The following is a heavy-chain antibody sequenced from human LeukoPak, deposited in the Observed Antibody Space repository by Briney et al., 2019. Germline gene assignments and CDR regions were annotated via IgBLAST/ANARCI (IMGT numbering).Heavy chain of an antibody. CDR1: GFTFSSYS. V-gene: IGHV3-21*01. D-gene: IGHD4-17*01. CDR3: ARDADYGDPEGYFDY. J-gene: IGHJ4*02. Sequence: GGSLRLSCAASGFTFSSYSMNWVRQAPGKGLEWVSSISSSSSYIYYADSVKGRFTISRDNAKNSLYLQMNSPRAEDTAVYYCARDADYGDPEGYFDYWGQGTLVTVSS. CDR2: ISSSSSYI.